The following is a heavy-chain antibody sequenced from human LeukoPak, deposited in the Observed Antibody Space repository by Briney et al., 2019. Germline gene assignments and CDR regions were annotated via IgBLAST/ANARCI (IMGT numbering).Heavy chain of an antibody. D-gene: IGHD5-18*01. CDR2: IFYSVGT. Sequence: SETLSLTCTVSGGSMSLYYWSWIRQPPGEGLEWLGSIFYSVGTHYNPSLKSRVTISVDTSKNQFSLKLSSVTAADTAVYYCARDKQPGDYWGQGTLVTVSS. CDR3: ARDKQPGDY. CDR1: GGSMSLYY. J-gene: IGHJ4*02. V-gene: IGHV4-59*01.